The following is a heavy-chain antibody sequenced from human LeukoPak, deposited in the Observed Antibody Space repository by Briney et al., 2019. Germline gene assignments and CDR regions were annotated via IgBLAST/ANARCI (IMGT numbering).Heavy chain of an antibody. J-gene: IGHJ4*02. CDR3: ARENPSGYYNRPIDY. CDR1: GGSFSGYY. CDR2: INHSGST. D-gene: IGHD3-22*01. Sequence: SETLSLTCAVYGGSFSGYYWSWIRQPPGKGLEWIGEINHSGSTNYNPSLKSRVTISVDTSKNQFPLKLSSVTAADTAIYYCARENPSGYYNRPIDYWGQGTLVTVSS. V-gene: IGHV4-34*01.